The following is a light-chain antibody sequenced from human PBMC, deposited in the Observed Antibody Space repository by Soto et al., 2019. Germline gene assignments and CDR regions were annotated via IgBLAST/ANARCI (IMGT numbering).Light chain of an antibody. J-gene: IGKJ1*01. CDR2: MAS. CDR1: QSISSS. V-gene: IGKV1-5*03. CDR3: QQYNTYSRT. Sequence: DIPMTQSPSTLSASVGDRITITRRASQSISSSLAWYQQKPGKAPKLLIYMASNLQSGVPSRFGGAGSGTEFTLTISSLQPDDFATYYCQQYNTYSRTFGQGTKVEI.